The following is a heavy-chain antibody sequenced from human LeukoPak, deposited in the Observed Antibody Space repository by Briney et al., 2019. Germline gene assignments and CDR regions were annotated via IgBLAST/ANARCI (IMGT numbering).Heavy chain of an antibody. J-gene: IGHJ4*02. D-gene: IGHD5-12*01. Sequence: SETLSLTCTVSGGSISSSSYYWGWIRQPPGKGLEWIGCIYYSGGTYYNPSLKSRVTISVDTSKNQFSLKLSSVTAADTAVYYCARRIYSGYEHFDYWGQGTLVTVSS. CDR1: GGSISSSSYY. CDR3: ARRIYSGYEHFDY. V-gene: IGHV4-39*01. CDR2: IYYSGGT.